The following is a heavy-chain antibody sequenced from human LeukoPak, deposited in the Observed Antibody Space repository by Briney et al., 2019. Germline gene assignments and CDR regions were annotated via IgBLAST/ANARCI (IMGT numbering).Heavy chain of an antibody. Sequence: SETLSLTCTVSGGSISSSSYYWGWIRQPPGKGLEWIGSIYYSGSTYYNPSLKSRVTISVDTSKNQFSLKLSSVTAADTAVYYCARQFQDSYGDYFTADYWGQGTLVTVSS. D-gene: IGHD4-17*01. CDR3: ARQFQDSYGDYFTADY. J-gene: IGHJ4*02. CDR1: GGSISSSSYY. V-gene: IGHV4-39*01. CDR2: IYYSGST.